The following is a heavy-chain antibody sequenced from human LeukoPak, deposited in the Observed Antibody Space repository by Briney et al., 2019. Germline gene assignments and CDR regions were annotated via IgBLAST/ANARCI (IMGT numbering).Heavy chain of an antibody. Sequence: EASVKVSCKASGYTFISYYMHWVRQAPGQGLEWMGIINPSGGSTSYAQKFQGRVTMTRDMSTSTVYMELSSLRSEDTAVYYCARGVVGMTYYYYYMDVWGKGTTVTVSS. V-gene: IGHV1-46*01. CDR3: ARGVVGMTYYYYYMDV. CDR1: GYTFISYY. J-gene: IGHJ6*03. CDR2: INPSGGST.